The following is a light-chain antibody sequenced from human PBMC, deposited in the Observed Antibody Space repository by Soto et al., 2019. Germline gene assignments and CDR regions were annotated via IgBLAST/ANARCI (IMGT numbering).Light chain of an antibody. CDR3: SLYTDSSTLL. CDR1: SSDVGSYNR. J-gene: IGLJ2*01. Sequence: QSVLTQPASVSGSPGQSVTISCTGASSDVGSYNRVSWYQQPPGTAPKLVIYEVDNRPSGVPHRFSGSKSGNTASLTISGLQAEDEADYYCSLYTDSSTLLFGGGTKLTVL. V-gene: IGLV2-18*01. CDR2: EVD.